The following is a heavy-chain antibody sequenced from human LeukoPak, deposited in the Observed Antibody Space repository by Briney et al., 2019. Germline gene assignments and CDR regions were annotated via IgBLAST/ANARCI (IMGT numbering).Heavy chain of an antibody. CDR1: GYTFTSYY. D-gene: IGHD5-12*01. Sequence: ASVEVSCKASGYTFTSYYMHWVRQAPGQGLEWMGIINPSGGSTSYAQKFQGRVTMTRDTSTSTVYMELSSLRSEDTAVYYCARDGGSYGGYLYRDYWGQGTLVTVSS. V-gene: IGHV1-46*01. CDR3: ARDGGSYGGYLYRDY. J-gene: IGHJ4*02. CDR2: INPSGGST.